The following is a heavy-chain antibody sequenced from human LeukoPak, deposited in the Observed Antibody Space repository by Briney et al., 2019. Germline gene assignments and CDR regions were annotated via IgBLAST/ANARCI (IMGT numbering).Heavy chain of an antibody. CDR3: ARDRGYYDGSGYSHTGMDV. Sequence: ASVKVSCKASGYTFTGYYMHWVRQAPGQGLEWMGRINPNSGGTNYAQKFQGRVTMTRDTSISTAYMELSRLRSDDTAVYYCARDRGYYDGSGYSHTGMDVWGQGTTVTVSS. J-gene: IGHJ6*02. D-gene: IGHD3-22*01. CDR1: GYTFTGYY. CDR2: INPNSGGT. V-gene: IGHV1-2*06.